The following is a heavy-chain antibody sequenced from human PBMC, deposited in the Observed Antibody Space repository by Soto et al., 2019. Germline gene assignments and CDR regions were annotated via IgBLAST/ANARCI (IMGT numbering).Heavy chain of an antibody. V-gene: IGHV4-59*01. CDR3: ARDPSDYILPFDP. Sequence: SETLSLTCTVSGGSISSYYWSWIRQPPGKGLEWIGYIYYSGSTNYNPSLKSRVTISVDTSKNQFSLHLSSVTAADTAVYYCARDPSDYILPFDPWGQGTQVTVSS. CDR2: IYYSGST. J-gene: IGHJ5*02. D-gene: IGHD4-17*01. CDR1: GGSISSYY.